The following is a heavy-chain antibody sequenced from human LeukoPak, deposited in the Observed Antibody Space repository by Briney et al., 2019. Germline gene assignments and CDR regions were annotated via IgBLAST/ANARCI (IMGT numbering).Heavy chain of an antibody. CDR2: IYTSGST. CDR1: GGSISSYY. D-gene: IGHD6-6*01. V-gene: IGHV4-4*09. Sequence: SGNLALTCTVPGGSISSYYWSWIRQPPGKGMGWIGYIYTSGSTNYNPSLKSRVTISVDTSKNQFSLKLSSVTAADTAVYYCARGEYSSSLDFDYWGQGTLVTVSS. J-gene: IGHJ4*02. CDR3: ARGEYSSSLDFDY.